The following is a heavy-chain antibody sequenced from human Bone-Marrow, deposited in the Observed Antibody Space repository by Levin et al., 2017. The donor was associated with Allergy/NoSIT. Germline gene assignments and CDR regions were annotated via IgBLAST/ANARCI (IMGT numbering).Heavy chain of an antibody. CDR3: ARHISSWSTTPLDY. CDR2: IFYSGDT. V-gene: IGHV4-59*01. CDR1: GASISSYY. J-gene: IGHJ4*02. Sequence: ASETLSLTCTVSGASISSYYWSWIRQPPGKGLEWIAYIFYSGDTHYNPSLKSRVTISLDTSKNQFSLKLSSVTPADTAVYYCARHISSWSTTPLDYWGQGTLITVSS. D-gene: IGHD6-13*01.